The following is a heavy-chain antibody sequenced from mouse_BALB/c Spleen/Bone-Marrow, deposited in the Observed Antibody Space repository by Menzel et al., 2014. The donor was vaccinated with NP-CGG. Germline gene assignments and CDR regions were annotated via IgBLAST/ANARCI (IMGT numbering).Heavy chain of an antibody. CDR1: GFTFSSYG. Sequence: DVMLVESGGGLVQPGGSLKLSCAASGFTFSSYGMSWVRQTPDKRLELVATINSNGGSTYYPDSVKGRFTISRDNAKNTLYLQMSSLKSEDTAMYYCAGDYYGSSYAMDYWGQGTSVTVSS. J-gene: IGHJ4*01. CDR2: INSNGGST. D-gene: IGHD1-1*01. V-gene: IGHV5-6-3*01. CDR3: AGDYYGSSYAMDY.